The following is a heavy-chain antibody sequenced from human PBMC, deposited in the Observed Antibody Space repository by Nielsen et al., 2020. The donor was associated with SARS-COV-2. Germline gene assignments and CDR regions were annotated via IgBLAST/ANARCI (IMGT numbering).Heavy chain of an antibody. CDR1: GGSISSGGYY. Sequence: SETLSLTCTVSGGSISSGGYYWSWIRQHPGKGLAWIGYIYYSGSTYYNPSLKSRVTISVDTSKNQFSLKLSSVTAADTAVYYCARESASRVAGNAKLAPLMDVWGQGTTVTVSS. CDR3: ARESASRVAGNAKLAPLMDV. D-gene: IGHD6-19*01. CDR2: IYYSGST. J-gene: IGHJ6*02. V-gene: IGHV4-31*03.